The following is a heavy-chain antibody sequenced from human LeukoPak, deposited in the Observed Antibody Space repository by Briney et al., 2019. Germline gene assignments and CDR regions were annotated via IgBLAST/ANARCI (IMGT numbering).Heavy chain of an antibody. CDR3: ARDFNSGWYGLVHY. J-gene: IGHJ4*02. Sequence: PGGSLGLSCAASGFTFMRYAMHWVRQAPGKGLQYVASINSDGGSTNYANPVKGRFAISRDNSKNTLYLQMGSLRAEDMAVYHCARDFNSGWYGLVHYWGQGTLVTVFS. D-gene: IGHD6-19*01. V-gene: IGHV3-64*01. CDR2: INSDGGST. CDR1: GFTFMRYA.